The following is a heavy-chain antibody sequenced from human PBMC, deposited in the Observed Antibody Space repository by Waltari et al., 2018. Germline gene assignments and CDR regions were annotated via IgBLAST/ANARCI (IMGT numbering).Heavy chain of an antibody. CDR1: GFTFSRTW. Sequence: EVQLVESGGGLVQPGGSLRLSCAASGFTFSRTWMNGVRQAPGKGLVWLSRIKSDGSSTSYADSVKGRFTISRDNAKNTLYLQMNSLRAEDTAVYYCASARYSGNYYNDYWGQGTLVTVSP. CDR2: IKSDGSST. CDR3: ASARYSGNYYNDY. J-gene: IGHJ4*02. V-gene: IGHV3-74*01. D-gene: IGHD1-26*01.